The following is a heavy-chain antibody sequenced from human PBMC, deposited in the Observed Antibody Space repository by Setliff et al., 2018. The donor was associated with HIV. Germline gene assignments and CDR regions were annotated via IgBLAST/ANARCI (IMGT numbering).Heavy chain of an antibody. J-gene: IGHJ4*02. V-gene: IGHV1-18*01. D-gene: IGHD3-3*01. CDR1: GYTFTSYG. CDR3: ARDSDNFWSGYYAAFDY. CDR2: ISAYNGNT. Sequence: GASVKVSCKASGYTFTSYGISWVRQAPGQGLEWMGWISAYNGNTNYAQKPQGRVTITTDTSSSTAYLDLRSLRSDDTAVYYCARDSDNFWSGYYAAFDYWGQGTLVTVSS.